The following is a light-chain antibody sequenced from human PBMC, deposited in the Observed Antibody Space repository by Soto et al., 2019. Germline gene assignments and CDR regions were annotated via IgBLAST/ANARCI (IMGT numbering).Light chain of an antibody. CDR3: QQPNSFPIT. CDR1: QRISSW. CDR2: AAS. V-gene: IGKV1D-12*01. J-gene: IGKJ5*01. Sequence: IQITQYPYSVSAFVGDRVTITCRASQRISSWLAWYQQKPGKAPKLLIYAASSLQSGVPSRFSGSGSGTEFTLTISSLQPEDSATYYCQQPNSFPITFGQGTRLEI.